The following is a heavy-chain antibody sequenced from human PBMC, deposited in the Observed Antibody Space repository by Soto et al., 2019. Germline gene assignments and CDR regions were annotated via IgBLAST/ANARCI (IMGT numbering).Heavy chain of an antibody. CDR1: GFRFDVYG. J-gene: IGHJ6*02. CDR2: LIPISDAP. Sequence: QVQLVQSGAEVMNPGSSVKVSCKTSGFRFDVYGIHWVRQAPGQGLVWVGGLIPISDAPYYAQKFQGRVTITADKSTTTVHLELSSLRSDDTAVYFCARVREPHLDHYGLDVWGQGTTVTVS. CDR3: ARVREPHLDHYGLDV. V-gene: IGHV1-69*06.